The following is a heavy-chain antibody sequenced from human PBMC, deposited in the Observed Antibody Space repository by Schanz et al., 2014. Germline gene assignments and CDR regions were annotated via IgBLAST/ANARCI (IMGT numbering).Heavy chain of an antibody. CDR2: IFFRGST. D-gene: IGHD3-9*01. CDR1: GGSISSGGYS. V-gene: IGHV4-61*08. J-gene: IGHJ3*02. CDR3: ARQILIGAFDI. Sequence: QLQLQESGPVLVKPSETLSLTCTVSGGSISSGGYSWSWIRQPPGKGLEWIGYIFFRGSTYYNPPLRSRVTIAEDTPKTQFSRKLSSVPAADTAVYYCARQILIGAFDIWGQGTMVTVSS.